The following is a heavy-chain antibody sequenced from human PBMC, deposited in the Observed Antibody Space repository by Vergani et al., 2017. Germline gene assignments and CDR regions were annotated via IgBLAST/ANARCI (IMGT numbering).Heavy chain of an antibody. V-gene: IGHV1-24*01. Sequence: QVQLVQSGAEVKKPGASAKVSCKVSGYILTELYMHWVRQAPGKEVEWMGGFDPEDGETIYAQKFQGRVTMTEYTSTDTAYMELSSLRSEDTAVYYCATGVATIGLDAIDICGQGRMVTVSS. CDR2: FDPEDGET. D-gene: IGHD5-12*01. CDR3: ATGVATIGLDAIDI. CDR1: GYILTELY. J-gene: IGHJ3*02.